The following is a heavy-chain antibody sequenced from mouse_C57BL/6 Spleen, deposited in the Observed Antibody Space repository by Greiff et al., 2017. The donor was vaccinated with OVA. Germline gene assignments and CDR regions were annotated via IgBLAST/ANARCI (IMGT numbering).Heavy chain of an antibody. CDR1: GYSFTGYY. V-gene: IGHV1-42*01. CDR2: INPSTGGT. J-gene: IGHJ1*03. Sequence: VQLKQSGPELVKPGASVKISCKASGYSFTGYYMNWVKQSPEKSLEWIGEINPSTGGTTYNQKFKAKATLTVDKSSSTAYMQLKSLTSEDSAVYYCARPVFTTVVGYFDVWGTGTTVTVSS. D-gene: IGHD1-1*01. CDR3: ARPVFTTVVGYFDV.